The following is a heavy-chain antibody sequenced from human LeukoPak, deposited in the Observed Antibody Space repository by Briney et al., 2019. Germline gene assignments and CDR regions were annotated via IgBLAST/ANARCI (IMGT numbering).Heavy chain of an antibody. CDR1: GFTFDDYT. CDR3: AKDGNWGFSN. CDR2: ISWDGGST. V-gene: IGHV3-43*01. Sequence: PGGSLRLSCAASGFTFDDYTMHWVRQAPGKGLEWVSLISWDGGSTYYADSVKGRFTISRDNSKNSLYLRMNSLRTEDTALYYCAKDGNWGFSNWGQGTLVTVSS. D-gene: IGHD7-27*01. J-gene: IGHJ4*02.